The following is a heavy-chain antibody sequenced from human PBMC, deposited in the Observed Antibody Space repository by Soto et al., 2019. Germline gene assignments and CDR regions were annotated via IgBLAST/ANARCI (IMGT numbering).Heavy chain of an antibody. CDR3: ARDSTQYYYDSSGYSDY. D-gene: IGHD3-22*01. CDR2: INPNSGGT. CDR1: GYTFTGYY. V-gene: IGHV1-2*02. Sequence: VKVSCKASGYTFTGYYMHWVRQAPGQGLEWMGWINPNSGGTNYAQKFQGRVTMTRDTSINTAYMELSRLRSDDTAVYYCARDSTQYYYDSSGYSDYWGQGTLVTVSS. J-gene: IGHJ4*02.